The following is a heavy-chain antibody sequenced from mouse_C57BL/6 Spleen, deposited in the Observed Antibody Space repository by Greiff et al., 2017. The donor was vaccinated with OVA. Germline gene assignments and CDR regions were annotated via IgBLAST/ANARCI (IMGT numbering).Heavy chain of an antibody. Sequence: QVQLQQSGPELVKPGASVKISCKASGYAFSSSWMNWVKQRPGQGLEWIGRIYPGDGDTNYNGKFKGKATLTADKSSSTAYMQLSSLTSEDSAVYVCARIYDGYRYAMGYWGQGTSVTVSS. CDR1: GYAFSSSW. J-gene: IGHJ4*01. CDR2: IYPGDGDT. D-gene: IGHD2-3*01. CDR3: ARIYDGYRYAMGY. V-gene: IGHV1-82*01.